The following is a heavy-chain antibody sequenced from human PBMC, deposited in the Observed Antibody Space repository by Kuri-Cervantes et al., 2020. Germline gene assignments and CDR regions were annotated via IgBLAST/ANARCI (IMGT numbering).Heavy chain of an antibody. J-gene: IGHJ6*03. D-gene: IGHD6-19*01. Sequence: ETLSLTCSVSGDSVSSSGNYWYWIRQAPGQGLEWMANIKQDESEKYYVDSLKGRFTISRDNAKNSLYLHMNSLRVEDTAVYYCARDGSGWSMGYYYYYMDVWGKGTTVTVSS. CDR3: ARDGSGWSMGYYYYYMDV. CDR2: IKQDESEK. V-gene: IGHV3-7*01. CDR1: GDSVSSSGNY.